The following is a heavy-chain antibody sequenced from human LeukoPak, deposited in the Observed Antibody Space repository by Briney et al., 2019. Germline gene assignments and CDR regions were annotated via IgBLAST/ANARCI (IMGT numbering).Heavy chain of an antibody. CDR3: ATDQSSSSGYGMDV. J-gene: IGHJ6*02. CDR2: FDPEDGET. D-gene: IGHD3-10*01. Sequence: ASVKVSCKVSEYTLTELSMHWARQAPGKGLEWMGGFDPEDGETIYAQKFQGRVTMTEDTSTDTAYMELSSLRSEDTAVYYCATDQSSSSGYGMDVWGQGTTVTVSS. V-gene: IGHV1-24*01. CDR1: EYTLTELS.